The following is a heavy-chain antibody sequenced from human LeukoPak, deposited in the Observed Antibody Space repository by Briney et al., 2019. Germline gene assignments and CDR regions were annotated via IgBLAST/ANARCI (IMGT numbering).Heavy chain of an antibody. Sequence: PSQTLSLTCTVSGGSISSSSYYWGWIRQPPGKGLEWIGSIYYSGSTYYNPSLKSRVTISVDTSKNQFSLKLSSVTAADTAVYYCARLQWLACDYWGQGTLVTVSS. D-gene: IGHD6-19*01. V-gene: IGHV4-39*01. CDR3: ARLQWLACDY. CDR1: GGSISSSSYY. CDR2: IYYSGST. J-gene: IGHJ4*02.